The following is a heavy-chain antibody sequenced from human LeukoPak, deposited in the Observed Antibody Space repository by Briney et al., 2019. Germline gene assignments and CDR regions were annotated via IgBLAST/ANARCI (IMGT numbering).Heavy chain of an antibody. V-gene: IGHV3-23*01. D-gene: IGHD6-13*01. CDR3: AKDAGQLVRSIHFDY. J-gene: IGHJ4*02. Sequence: GGSLRLSCAASGFTFSSYAMSWVRQAPGKGLEWVSAISGSGGSTYYADSVKGRFTISRDNSKNTLYLRMNSLRAEDTAVYYCAKDAGQLVRSIHFDYWGQGTLVTVSS. CDR2: ISGSGGST. CDR1: GFTFSSYA.